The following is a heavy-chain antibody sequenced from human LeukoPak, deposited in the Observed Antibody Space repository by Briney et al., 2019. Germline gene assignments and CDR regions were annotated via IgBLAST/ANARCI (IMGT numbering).Heavy chain of an antibody. CDR3: ARGAGYCSSTSCYRGEFDY. CDR2: MNPNSGNT. Sequence: GASVKVSCKASGYTFTSYDINWERQATGQGLEWMGWMNPNSGNTGYAQKFQGRVTTTRNTSISTAYMELSSLRSEDTAVYYCARGAGYCSSTSCYRGEFDYWGQGTLVTVSS. D-gene: IGHD2-2*02. J-gene: IGHJ4*02. V-gene: IGHV1-8*01. CDR1: GYTFTSYD.